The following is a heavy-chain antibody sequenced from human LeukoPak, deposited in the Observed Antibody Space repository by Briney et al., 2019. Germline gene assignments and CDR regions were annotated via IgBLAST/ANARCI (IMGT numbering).Heavy chain of an antibody. CDR2: INPNSGGT. J-gene: IGHJ6*03. CDR3: ARVGGDYGDYVTNWGISYYYYYMDV. Sequence: ASVKVSCKASGYTFTGYYMHWVRQAPGQGLEWMGWINPNSGGTNYAQKCQGRVTMTRDTSISTAYMELSRLRSDDTAVYYCARVGGDYGDYVTNWGISYYYYYMDVWGKGTTVTVSS. CDR1: GYTFTGYY. D-gene: IGHD4-17*01. V-gene: IGHV1-2*02.